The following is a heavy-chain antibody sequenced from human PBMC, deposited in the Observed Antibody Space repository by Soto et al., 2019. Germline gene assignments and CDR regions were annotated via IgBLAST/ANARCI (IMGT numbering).Heavy chain of an antibody. V-gene: IGHV1-3*05. Sequence: QVQLVQSGAEEKKPGASVKVSCKASGYTFTSYAMHWVRQAPGQRLEWMGWINAGNGNTKYSQKFQGRVTITRDTSASAAYMELSSRRSEDTAVYYCARSIVVVTAPLYWCQGTLVTVSS. J-gene: IGHJ4*02. CDR1: GYTFTSYA. CDR2: INAGNGNT. D-gene: IGHD2-21*02. CDR3: ARSIVVVTAPLY.